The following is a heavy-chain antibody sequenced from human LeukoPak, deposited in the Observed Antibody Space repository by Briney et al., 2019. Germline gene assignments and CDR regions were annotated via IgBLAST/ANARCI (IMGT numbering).Heavy chain of an antibody. Sequence: SETLSLTCAVSGGSISSSNWWSWVRQPPGKGLEWIGEIYHSGSTNYNPSLKSRVTISVDKSKNQFSLKLSSVTAADTAVYYCATNTEGAAAGNWFDPWGQGTLVTVSS. CDR3: ATNTEGAAAGNWFDP. J-gene: IGHJ5*02. CDR1: GGSISSSNW. D-gene: IGHD6-13*01. CDR2: IYHSGST. V-gene: IGHV4-4*02.